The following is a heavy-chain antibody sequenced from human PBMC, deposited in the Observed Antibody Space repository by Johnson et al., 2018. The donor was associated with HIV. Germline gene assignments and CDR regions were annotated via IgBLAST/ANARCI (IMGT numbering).Heavy chain of an antibody. Sequence: EQLVESGGGLIQPGGSLRLSCAASGFTFSSYAMSWVRQAPGKGLEWVSIIYGGGSTYYADSVKGRFTISRDNSKNTLYLQMNSLRAEDTAVYYCAREGGGYDGKGAFDIWGQGTMVTVSS. CDR2: IYGGGST. J-gene: IGHJ3*02. D-gene: IGHD5-12*01. CDR1: GFTFSSYA. CDR3: AREGGGYDGKGAFDI. V-gene: IGHV3-66*03.